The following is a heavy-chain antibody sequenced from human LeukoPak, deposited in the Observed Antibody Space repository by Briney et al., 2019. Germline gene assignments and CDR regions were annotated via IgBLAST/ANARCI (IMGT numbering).Heavy chain of an antibody. Sequence: PSQTLSLTCTVSGGSISSGSYYWSWIRQPAGKGLEWIGRIYTSGSTNYNPSLKSRVTISVDTSKNQFSLKLSSVTAADTAVYYCAFTYYDFWSGPTFDYWGQGTLVTVSS. CDR2: IYTSGST. D-gene: IGHD3-3*01. V-gene: IGHV4-61*02. J-gene: IGHJ4*02. CDR1: GGSISSGSYY. CDR3: AFTYYDFWSGPTFDY.